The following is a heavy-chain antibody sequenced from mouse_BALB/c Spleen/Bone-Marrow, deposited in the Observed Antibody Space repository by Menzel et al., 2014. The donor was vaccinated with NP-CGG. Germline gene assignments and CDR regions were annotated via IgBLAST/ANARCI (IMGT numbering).Heavy chain of an antibody. CDR3: IRGNYRYSWFAY. V-gene: IGHV1-15*01. Sequence: QVQLQQSGAELVRPGASVKLSCKALGYTFTDYEMHWAKQTPVNGLEWIGAIHPGSGNTAYNQKFKGKATLTADKSSSTAYMELSSLTSEDSAVYYCIRGNYRYSWFAYWGQGTLVTVSA. D-gene: IGHD2-14*01. CDR1: GYTFTDYE. J-gene: IGHJ3*01. CDR2: IHPGSGNT.